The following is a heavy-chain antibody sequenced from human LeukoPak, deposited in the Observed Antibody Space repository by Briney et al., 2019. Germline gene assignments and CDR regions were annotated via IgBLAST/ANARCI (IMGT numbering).Heavy chain of an antibody. D-gene: IGHD3-3*01. CDR3: ARPTLGRARGADVLRFLEWTERWPFDFDI. V-gene: IGHV3-48*01. Sequence: GGSLRLSCAASGFTFSSYSMNWVRQAPGKGLEWVSYISSSSSTIYYADSVKGRFTISRDNAKNSLYLQMNSLRAEDTAVYYCARPTLGRARGADVLRFLEWTERWPFDFDIWGQGTMVTVSS. CDR1: GFTFSSYS. J-gene: IGHJ3*02. CDR2: ISSSSSTI.